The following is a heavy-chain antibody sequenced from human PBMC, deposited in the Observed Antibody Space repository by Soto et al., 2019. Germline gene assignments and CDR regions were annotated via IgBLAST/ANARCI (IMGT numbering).Heavy chain of an antibody. CDR1: GYTFTNYY. J-gene: IGHJ4*02. V-gene: IGHV1-46*01. CDR3: AREPNESYYFDY. CDR2: SRPSGGRT. D-gene: IGHD5-18*01. Sequence: QVHLVQSGAEVKKPGASVKVSCKASGYTFTNYYIHWVRQAPGQGLEWLGISRPSGGRTEYAQRFQGRVTMTRDTSTSTVYMELTSLTSEDPAVYYCAREPNESYYFDYWGQGTLVTVSS.